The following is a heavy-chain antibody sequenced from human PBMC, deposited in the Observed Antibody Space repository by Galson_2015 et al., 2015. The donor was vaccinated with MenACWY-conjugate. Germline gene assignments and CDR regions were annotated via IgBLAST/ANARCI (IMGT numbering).Heavy chain of an antibody. CDR2: IIPIFGTA. Sequence: SVKVSCKASGGTFSSYAISWVRQAPGQGLEWMGGIIPIFGTANYAQKFQGRVTITADESTSTAYMELSSLRSEDTAVYYCARKEADGYSGYDNPAPGHYYYYYMDVWGKGTTVTVSS. D-gene: IGHD5-12*01. J-gene: IGHJ6*03. CDR1: GGTFSSYA. V-gene: IGHV1-69*13. CDR3: ARKEADGYSGYDNPAPGHYYYYYMDV.